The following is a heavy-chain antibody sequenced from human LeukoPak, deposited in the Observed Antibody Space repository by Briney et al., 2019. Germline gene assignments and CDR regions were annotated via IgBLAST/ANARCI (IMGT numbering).Heavy chain of an antibody. CDR2: IYYSGST. CDR3: ATEYSSSPGAFDI. J-gene: IGHJ3*02. CDR1: GGSISSGGYY. Sequence: PSETLSLTCTVSGGSISSGGYYWSWIRQHPGTGLEWIGYIYYSGSTYYNPSLKSRVTISVDTSKNQFSLKLSSVTAADTAVYYCATEYSSSPGAFDIWGQGTMVTVSS. D-gene: IGHD6-6*01. V-gene: IGHV4-31*03.